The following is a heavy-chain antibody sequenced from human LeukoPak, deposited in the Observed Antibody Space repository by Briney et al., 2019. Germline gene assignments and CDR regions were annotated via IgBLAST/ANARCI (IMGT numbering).Heavy chain of an antibody. Sequence: GGSLRLSCVASGYTLSSYSINWVRHAPGKGLEWVSSISVRSNYIYYADSVRGRFSISRDDARDSLYLQMNSLRAEDSAVYFCVRLRRNSDTSGFYYYYDFWGQGTLVTVSS. D-gene: IGHD3-22*01. CDR2: ISVRSNYI. CDR1: GYTLSSYS. CDR3: VRLRRNSDTSGFYYYYDF. J-gene: IGHJ4*02. V-gene: IGHV3-21*01.